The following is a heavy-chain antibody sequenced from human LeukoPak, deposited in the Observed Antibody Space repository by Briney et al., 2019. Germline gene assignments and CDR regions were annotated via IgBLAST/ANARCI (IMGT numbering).Heavy chain of an antibody. CDR2: IIPIFGTA. V-gene: IGHV1-69*05. J-gene: IGHJ4*02. CDR1: GGTFSSYA. Sequence: GASVKVSCKASGGTFSSYAISWVRQAPGQGLEWMGGIIPIFGTANYAQKFQGRVTITTGESTSTAYMELSSLRSEDTAVYYCARASVPTIFGVVIMDRGFDYWGQGTLVTVSS. CDR3: ARASVPTIFGVVIMDRGFDY. D-gene: IGHD3-3*01.